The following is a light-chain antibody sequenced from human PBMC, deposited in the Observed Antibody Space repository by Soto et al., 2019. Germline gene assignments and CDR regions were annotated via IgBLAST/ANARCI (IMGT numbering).Light chain of an antibody. CDR3: QQYNSYWT. V-gene: IGKV1-5*03. CDR2: KAS. Sequence: DIQMTQSPSTLSASVGDRVTITCRASQSISSWLAWYQEKAGKAPKLLIYKASSLESGVPSRFSGSGSGTEFTLTIRSLQPDDFATYYFQQYNSYWTFGQGTKVEIK. CDR1: QSISSW. J-gene: IGKJ1*01.